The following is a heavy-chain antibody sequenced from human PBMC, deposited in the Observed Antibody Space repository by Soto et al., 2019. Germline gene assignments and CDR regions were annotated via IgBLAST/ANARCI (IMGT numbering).Heavy chain of an antibody. J-gene: IGHJ6*02. Sequence: VKVSCKASGYTFNNYYMNWVRQAPGQGLEWMGIINSSSGSTRYAQKFQGRLTMTRDTSASTVYMELSSLISEDTAVYYCARTWVVNYYYGMDVWGQGTTVNVSS. D-gene: IGHD3-22*01. V-gene: IGHV1-46*02. CDR3: ARTWVVNYYYGMDV. CDR1: GYTFNNYY. CDR2: INSSSGST.